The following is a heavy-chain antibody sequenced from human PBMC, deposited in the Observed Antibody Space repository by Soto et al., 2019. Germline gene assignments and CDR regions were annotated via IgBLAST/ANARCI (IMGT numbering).Heavy chain of an antibody. CDR3: AHIVTGCFT. V-gene: IGHV2-5*02. J-gene: IGHJ5*02. CDR2: IYWDDDK. Sequence: QITLKESGPTLVKPTQTLTLTCTISGFSLITSGVGVGWIRQPPGKALEWLALIYWDDDKRYSPSLKSRLTLPQDTSQNQVGLTMNNMDPVDTATYYCAHIVTGCFTWGRGALVTVSS. CDR1: GFSLITSGVG. D-gene: IGHD3-16*01.